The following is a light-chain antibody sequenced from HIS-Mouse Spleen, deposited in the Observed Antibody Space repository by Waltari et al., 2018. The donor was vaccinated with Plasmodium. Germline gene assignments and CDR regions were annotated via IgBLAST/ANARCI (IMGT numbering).Light chain of an antibody. J-gene: IGLJ3*02. CDR3: YSTDSSGNHRV. V-gene: IGLV3-10*01. Sequence: SYELTQPPSVSVSPAQTARITCPGDALPKKYAYWYQQKPGQAPVLVIYEDSTRPSGIPERFSGSSSGTMATLTISGAQVEDEADYYCYSTDSSGNHRVFGGGTKLTVL. CDR1: ALPKKY. CDR2: EDS.